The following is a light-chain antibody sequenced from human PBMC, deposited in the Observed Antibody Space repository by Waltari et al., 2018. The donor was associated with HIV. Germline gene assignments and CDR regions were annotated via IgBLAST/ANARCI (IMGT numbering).Light chain of an antibody. Sequence: QSALTQPASVSGSPGQSITISCTGASGQVASYNLVSWYQQHPDKAPKLIIYEVTKRPSGISTRFSGSKSGNTASLTISGLQSEDEADYYCCSYAGTNAFVVFGGGTKLTVL. V-gene: IGLV2-23*02. J-gene: IGLJ2*01. CDR1: SGQVASYNL. CDR2: EVT. CDR3: CSYAGTNAFVV.